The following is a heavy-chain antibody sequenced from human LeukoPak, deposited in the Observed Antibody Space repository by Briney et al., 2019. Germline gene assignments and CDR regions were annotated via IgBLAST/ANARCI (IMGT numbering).Heavy chain of an antibody. V-gene: IGHV4-59*11. D-gene: IGHD2-15*01. Sequence: PSETLSLTCTVSGGSISSHHWSWIRQPPGKGLEWIGYIYYSGRIIYNPSLKSRVTISVDTSKTQFSLKLSSVTAADTAVYYCARSVVAATQGYYYYYYMDVWGKGTTVTVSS. CDR1: GGSISSHH. CDR3: ARSVVAATQGYYYYYYMDV. CDR2: IYYSGRI. J-gene: IGHJ6*03.